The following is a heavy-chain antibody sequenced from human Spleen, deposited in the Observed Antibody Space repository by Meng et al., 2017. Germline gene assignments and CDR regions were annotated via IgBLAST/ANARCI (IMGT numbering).Heavy chain of an antibody. Sequence: QVQLQESGPGMVKPSKTLVLTCTVSGGSISSGGYYWTWIRQHPGKGLEWIGYIYYSGSTYYNPSLTSRVTISADTSKNQFSLKLSSVTAADTAVYYCARSPGYRFDYWGQGTLVTVSS. J-gene: IGHJ4*02. CDR1: GGSISSGGYY. V-gene: IGHV4-31*03. CDR2: IYYSGST. CDR3: ARSPGYRFDY. D-gene: IGHD5-24*01.